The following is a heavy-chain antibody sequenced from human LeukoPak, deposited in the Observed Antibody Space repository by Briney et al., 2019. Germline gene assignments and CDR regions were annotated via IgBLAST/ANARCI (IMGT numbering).Heavy chain of an antibody. J-gene: IGHJ4*02. CDR3: ARDGIAAAGTGIDY. Sequence: SETLSLTCTVSGGSISSGSYCWSWIRQPAGKGLEWIVRIYTSGSTNYNPSLKSRVTISVDTSKNRFSLKLSSVTAADTAVYYCARDGIAAAGTGIDYWGQGTLVTVSS. V-gene: IGHV4-61*02. D-gene: IGHD6-13*01. CDR2: IYTSGST. CDR1: GGSISSGSYC.